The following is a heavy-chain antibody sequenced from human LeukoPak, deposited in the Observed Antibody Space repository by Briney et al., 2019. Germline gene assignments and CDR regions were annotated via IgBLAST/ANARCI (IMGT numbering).Heavy chain of an antibody. CDR2: INPSGGST. J-gene: IGHJ4*02. Sequence: GASVKVSCKASGYTFTSYYMHWVRQAPGQGLEWMGIINPSGGSTSYAQKFQGRVTMTRDTSTSTVYMELCSLRSEDTAVYYCARAHVDTAMVTGRFDYWGQGTLVTVSS. D-gene: IGHD5-18*01. V-gene: IGHV1-46*01. CDR3: ARAHVDTAMVTGRFDY. CDR1: GYTFTSYY.